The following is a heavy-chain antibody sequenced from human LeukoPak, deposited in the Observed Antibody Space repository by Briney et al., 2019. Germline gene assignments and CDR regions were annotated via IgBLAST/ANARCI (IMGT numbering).Heavy chain of an antibody. CDR1: GFNFGYFA. Sequence: GGSLRLSCAVSGFNFGYFAMHWFRQAPGKGLEWVAVISHDGKKKYHADSVKGRFSISRDDSKNTLYLQMNSLTAEDTAVYFCAGVLGAGTFDSWGQGALVTVSS. CDR2: ISHDGKKK. D-gene: IGHD1-26*01. CDR3: AGVLGAGTFDS. V-gene: IGHV3-30*04. J-gene: IGHJ4*02.